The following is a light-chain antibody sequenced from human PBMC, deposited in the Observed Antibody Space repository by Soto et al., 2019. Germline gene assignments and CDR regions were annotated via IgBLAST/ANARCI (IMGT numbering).Light chain of an antibody. CDR3: QQRSSPFT. V-gene: IGKV3-11*01. CDR2: DAS. Sequence: EIVLTQSPATLSLSPGERATLSCRASQSVSSYLAWYQQKPGQAPRLLIYDASNRATGIPARFSGSGSGTDFTLTIICLEAEDFAVYYCQQRSSPFTFCGGTKVEIK. CDR1: QSVSSY. J-gene: IGKJ4*01.